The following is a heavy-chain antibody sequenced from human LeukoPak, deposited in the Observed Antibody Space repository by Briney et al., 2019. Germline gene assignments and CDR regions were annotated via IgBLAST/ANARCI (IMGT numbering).Heavy chain of an antibody. D-gene: IGHD2-2*01. CDR2: ISGSGGST. J-gene: IGHJ4*02. CDR1: GFTFSSYA. V-gene: IGHV3-23*01. Sequence: GGSLRLSCAASGFTFSSYAMSWVRQAPGKGLEWVSAISGSGGSTYYADSVKGRFTISRDNSKNTLYLQMNSLRAEDTAVYYCARGTSPRYCSSTSCSYFDYWGQGTLVTVSS. CDR3: ARGTSPRYCSSTSCSYFDY.